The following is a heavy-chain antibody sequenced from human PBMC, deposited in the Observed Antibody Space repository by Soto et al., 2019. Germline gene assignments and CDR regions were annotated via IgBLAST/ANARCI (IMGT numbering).Heavy chain of an antibody. CDR3: ATLPAAIPLSPYYYGMDV. CDR2: INPNSGGT. CDR1: GYTFTGYY. D-gene: IGHD2-2*01. V-gene: IGHV1-2*02. Sequence: ASVKVSCKASGYTFTGYYMHWVRQAPGQGLEWMGWINPNSGGTNYAQKFQGRVTMTRDTSISTAYMELSRLRSDDTAVYYCATLPAAIPLSPYYYGMDVWGQGTTVTVSS. J-gene: IGHJ6*02.